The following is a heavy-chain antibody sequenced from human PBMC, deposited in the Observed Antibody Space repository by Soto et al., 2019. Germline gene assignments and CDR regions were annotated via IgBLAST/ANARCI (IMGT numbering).Heavy chain of an antibody. J-gene: IGHJ5*02. V-gene: IGHV3-11*06. Sequence: LRVSCAGSGFTFGDSYMSWIRQAPGKGLEWLSYISPGSRYPAYADSVKGRFTISRDNAKRSLYLQMMSLTAEDTAIYYCVRGGGGGLFDPWGQGTMVTVSS. CDR2: ISPGSRYP. CDR1: GFTFGDSY. CDR3: VRGGGGGLFDP. D-gene: IGHD2-15*01.